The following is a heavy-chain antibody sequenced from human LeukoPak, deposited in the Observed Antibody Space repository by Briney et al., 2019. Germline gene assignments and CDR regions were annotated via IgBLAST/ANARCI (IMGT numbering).Heavy chain of an antibody. D-gene: IGHD3-10*01. CDR1: GGSLSIYY. Sequence: SETLSLTCAVSGGSLSIYYWSWIRPPAGKGLEWIGRIYPSGSTNYNPSLKSRVTISVDTSKNQLSLRLSSVAAAETAVYYCARDRYGSGSYCKSWFDPWGQRARVTVSS. CDR3: ARDRYGSGSYCKSWFDP. J-gene: IGHJ5*02. V-gene: IGHV4-4*07. CDR2: IYPSGST.